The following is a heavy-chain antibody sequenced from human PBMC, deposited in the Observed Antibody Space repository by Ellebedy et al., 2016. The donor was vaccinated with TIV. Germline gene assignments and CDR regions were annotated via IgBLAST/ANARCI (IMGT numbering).Heavy chain of an antibody. CDR2: IANHGTTS. V-gene: IGHV3-30-3*01. D-gene: IGHD4-17*01. CDR3: ARSPSSDYGDAIDF. CDR1: AFTFTNYA. J-gene: IGHJ4*02. Sequence: GESLKISCTASAFTFTNYAVHWVRQAPGKGLEWVAAIANHGTTSYYADSVKGRFTISRANSKNTVYLQMNRLTADDTAVYHCARSPSSDYGDAIDFWGPGTLVTVSP.